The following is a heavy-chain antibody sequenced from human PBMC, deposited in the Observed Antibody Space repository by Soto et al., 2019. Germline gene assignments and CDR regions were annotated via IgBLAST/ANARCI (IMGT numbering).Heavy chain of an antibody. CDR3: ARHLLGVTTPYFDY. V-gene: IGHV5-51*01. CDR2: IYPDDSDI. Sequence: PGESLKISCKGSGYKFTNYWIGWVRQMPGKGLEWMGFIYPDDSDIRYSPSFQGQVTISADKSISTAYLQWSSLKASDTSMYYCARHLLGVTTPYFDYWGQGTLVTVPS. J-gene: IGHJ4*02. D-gene: IGHD4-17*01. CDR1: GYKFTNYW.